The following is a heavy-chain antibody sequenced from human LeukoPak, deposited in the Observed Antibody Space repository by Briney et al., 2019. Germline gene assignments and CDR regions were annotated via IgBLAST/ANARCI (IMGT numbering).Heavy chain of an antibody. V-gene: IGHV4-39*02. CDR2: IFYSGST. D-gene: IGHD4-17*01. CDR1: GGSISSSSYY. Sequence: SETLSLTCIVSGGSISSSSYYWGWIRQPPGMGLEWTGSIFYSGSTYYNPSLRSRATISVDKSKNHFSPKLSSVTAADTAVYYCARGEDSGDYSYWGQGTLVTVSS. J-gene: IGHJ4*02. CDR3: ARGEDSGDYSY.